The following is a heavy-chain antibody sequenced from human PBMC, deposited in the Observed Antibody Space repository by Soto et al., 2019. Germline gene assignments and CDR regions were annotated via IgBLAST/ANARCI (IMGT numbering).Heavy chain of an antibody. CDR3: GRGSEAYYYYYAMDV. CDR2: IKSDWSDA. CDR1: GFTFSGLW. J-gene: IGHJ6*02. V-gene: IGHV3-74*01. Sequence: GGALRLSCAAAGFTFSGLWMHCFRQTPGKGLMCVAHIKSDWSDAAYAGSVKGRCTIARDNPKNTPYPPMNSVRVEDTGVYYCGRGSEAYYYYYAMDVWGQEPPVTVSS.